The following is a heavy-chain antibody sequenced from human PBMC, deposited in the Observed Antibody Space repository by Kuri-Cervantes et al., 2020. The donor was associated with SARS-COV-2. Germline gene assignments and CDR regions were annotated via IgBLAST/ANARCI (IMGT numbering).Heavy chain of an antibody. V-gene: IGHV3-53*01. D-gene: IGHD3-3*01. CDR2: MYSGRST. J-gene: IGHJ3*02. CDR1: GITVSTNY. CDR3: ARASLDLTIFGVAYDAFDI. Sequence: GESLKISCAASGITVSTNYMNWVRQAPGKGLEWLSVMYSGRSTYYADSVKGRFTISRDNAKNTLYLQMNSLRAEDTAVYYCARASLDLTIFGVAYDAFDIWGQGTMVTVSS.